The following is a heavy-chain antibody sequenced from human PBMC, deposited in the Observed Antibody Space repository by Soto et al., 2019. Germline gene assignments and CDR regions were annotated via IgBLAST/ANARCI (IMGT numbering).Heavy chain of an antibody. CDR3: ASYEMLRGYYYYGLDV. CDR1: GGTFKNYG. D-gene: IGHD3-10*01. CDR2: IIPFFGTT. J-gene: IGHJ6*02. V-gene: IGHV1-69*01. Sequence: QVQLVQSGAEVKKPGSSVRVSCKASGGTFKNYGFSWVLQAPGHGLEWMGGIIPFFGTTNYAQNFQGRATITAVESTTTAYMELSSLRSEDTAVYYCASYEMLRGYYYYGLDVWGQGTTVTVS.